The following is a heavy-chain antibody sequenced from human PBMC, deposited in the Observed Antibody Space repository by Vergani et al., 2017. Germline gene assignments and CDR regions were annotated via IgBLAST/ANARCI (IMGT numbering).Heavy chain of an antibody. Sequence: QVQLVESGGGVVQPGGSLRLSCAASGFTFSSYGMHWVRQAPGKGLEWVAFIRYDGSNKYYADSVQGRFTMSRDKSKNTRYLQMNSLRAEDTAVYYCAKDLGGYSSGWYGFDYWGEGTLVTVS. CDR3: AKDLGGYSSGWYGFDY. V-gene: IGHV3-30*02. J-gene: IGHJ4*02. CDR2: IRYDGSNK. CDR1: GFTFSSYG. D-gene: IGHD6-19*01.